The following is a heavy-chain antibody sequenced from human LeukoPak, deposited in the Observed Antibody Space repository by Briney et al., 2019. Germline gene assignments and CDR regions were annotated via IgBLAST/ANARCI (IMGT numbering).Heavy chain of an antibody. CDR1: GFTFSTFA. Sequence: GGSLRLSCGDSGFTFSTFAMTWVRQAPGKGLEWVSTIIGASGATYYADSVKGRFTISRDNSKNTLYLQMNSLRAEDTAVYYCTTFHSRLTDYWGQGTLVTVSS. CDR2: IIGASGAT. J-gene: IGHJ4*02. CDR3: TTFHSRLTDY. D-gene: IGHD6-13*01. V-gene: IGHV3-23*01.